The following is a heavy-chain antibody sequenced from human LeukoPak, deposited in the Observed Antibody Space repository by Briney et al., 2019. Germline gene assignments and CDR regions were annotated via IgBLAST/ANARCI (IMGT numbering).Heavy chain of an antibody. CDR1: GFTFSDYW. V-gene: IGHV3-74*01. Sequence: GGSLRLSCVASGFTFSDYWMHWVRQAPGKGLVWVSRVVYDGSDTVYADSVKGRLTFPRENARNTVYLKMNSLRPENTAVYYCARITRPRAKSPDFFKPGGRGTLATVPP. D-gene: IGHD3-3*01. CDR3: ARITRPRAKSPDFFKP. CDR2: VVYDGSDT. J-gene: IGHJ4*02.